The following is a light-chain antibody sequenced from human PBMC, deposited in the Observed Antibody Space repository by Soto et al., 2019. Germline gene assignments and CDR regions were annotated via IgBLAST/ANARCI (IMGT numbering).Light chain of an antibody. CDR3: LQHSGTSPKT. J-gene: IGKJ1*01. CDR1: STVDSIY. CDR2: GAS. Sequence: ETVLTQSPGTLSLSPGERASLSCRASSTVDSIYLAWYQQKPGQAPRLLIYGASSRATGIPDRFSGSGSGTDFTLNITRLEPEDFAVYYCLQHSGTSPKTFGQGTKVDIK. V-gene: IGKV3-20*01.